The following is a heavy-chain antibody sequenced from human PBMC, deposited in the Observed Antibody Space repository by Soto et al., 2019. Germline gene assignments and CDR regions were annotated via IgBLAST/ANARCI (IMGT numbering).Heavy chain of an antibody. Sequence: QVQLQESGPGLVKPSQTLSLTCTVSGGSINNVNYCWSWIRQSPDKGLEWIGHIYNGGTTYNNPSLTCRVTISVVTSSNNSSLKLSSVRVAVTAVYYCASGPSGVTVDYWGQGTLVTVSS. CDR3: ASGPSGVTVDY. CDR1: GGSINNVNYC. CDR2: IYNGGTT. J-gene: IGHJ4*02. V-gene: IGHV4-30-4*01.